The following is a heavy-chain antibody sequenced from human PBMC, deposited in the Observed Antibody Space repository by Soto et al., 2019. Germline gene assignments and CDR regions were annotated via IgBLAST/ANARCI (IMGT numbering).Heavy chain of an antibody. Sequence: SETLSLTCTVSGGSIFSHYWGWFRQPPGKGLEYIGYIYYSGSTNYNPSLKSRVTISVDMSREQFSLKLTSVTAADTAVYYCARGHNLGGSTFDIWGQGTSVTVSS. D-gene: IGHD3-16*01. CDR3: ARGHNLGGSTFDI. CDR1: GGSIFSHY. J-gene: IGHJ3*02. V-gene: IGHV4-59*11. CDR2: IYYSGST.